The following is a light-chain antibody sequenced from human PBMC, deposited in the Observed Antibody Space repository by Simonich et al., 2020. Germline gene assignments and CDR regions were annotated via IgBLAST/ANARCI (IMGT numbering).Light chain of an antibody. J-gene: IGLJ3*02. CDR3: QSYDSSIWV. Sequence: NFMLTQPHSVSESPGKTVTISCTRSSGSIASNYVHWYQQRPGSAPPTVIYEDNQRPSGVPDRFSGAIDSSSNSASLTSSGLKTEDEADYYCQSYDSSIWVFGGGTKLTVL. CDR2: EDN. CDR1: SGSIASNY. V-gene: IGLV6-57*03.